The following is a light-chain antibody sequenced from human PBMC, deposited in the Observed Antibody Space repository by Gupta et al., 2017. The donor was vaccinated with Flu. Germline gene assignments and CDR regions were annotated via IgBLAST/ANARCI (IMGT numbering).Light chain of an antibody. CDR3: QQYNNWPPIT. Sequence: EIVMTQSPATLSVSPGERATLSCRASQSVSTDLAWYQQKPGQTPRLLIFGSSTMATGVPARFSGSGYGTEFTLTISSRQSEDFAVYYCQQYNNWPPITFGRGTKLEIK. V-gene: IGKV3-15*01. CDR1: QSVSTD. CDR2: GSS. J-gene: IGKJ4*01.